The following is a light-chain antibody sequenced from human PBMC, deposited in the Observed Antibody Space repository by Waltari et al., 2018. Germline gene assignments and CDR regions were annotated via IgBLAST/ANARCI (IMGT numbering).Light chain of an antibody. CDR1: QSVSSY. J-gene: IGKJ2*01. Sequence: EIVLTQSPATLSLPPGERATLSCRASQSVSSYLAWYQQKPGQAPRLLIYDASNRATGIPARFSGSWSGTDFTLTISSLEPEDFAVYYCQQRSNWPPTFGQGTKLEIK. CDR2: DAS. V-gene: IGKV3-11*01. CDR3: QQRSNWPPT.